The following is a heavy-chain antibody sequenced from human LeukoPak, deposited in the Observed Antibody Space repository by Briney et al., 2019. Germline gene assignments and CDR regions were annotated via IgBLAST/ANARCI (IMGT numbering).Heavy chain of an antibody. D-gene: IGHD4-17*01. CDR2: IQQDGGEK. V-gene: IGHV3-7*01. CDR3: AREDDYGDYDY. CDR1: GFTFSGHW. J-gene: IGHJ4*02. Sequence: GGSLRLSCAASGFTFSGHWMSWVRQAPGKGLEWVANIQQDGGEKSYADSVKGRFTISRDNVKNSLYLQMNSLRADDTALYYCAREDDYGDYDYWGQGTLVTVSS.